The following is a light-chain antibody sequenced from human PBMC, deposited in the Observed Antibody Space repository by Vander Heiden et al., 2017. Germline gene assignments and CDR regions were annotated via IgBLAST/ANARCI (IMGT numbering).Light chain of an antibody. Sequence: SYVLTQPPSVSVAPGQTARLTGGGNNSGSKSVHWYQQKPGQAPVLVVYDDSDRPSGIPERFSGSNSGNTATLTISRVEAGDEADYYCQVWDSSSDHSGVFGTGTKVTVL. CDR1: NSGSKS. CDR2: DDS. J-gene: IGLJ1*01. V-gene: IGLV3-21*02. CDR3: QVWDSSSDHSGV.